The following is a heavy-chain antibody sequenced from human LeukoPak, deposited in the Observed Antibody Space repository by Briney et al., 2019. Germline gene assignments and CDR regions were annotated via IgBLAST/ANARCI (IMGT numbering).Heavy chain of an antibody. Sequence: ASVKVSCKASGGTFSSYAISWVRQAPGQGLEWMGRIIPILGIANYAQKFQGRVTITADKSTSTAYMELRSLRSDDTAVYYCARVAFDAFDIWAKGQWSPSLQ. CDR2: IIPILGIA. CDR3: ARVAFDAFDI. J-gene: IGHJ3*02. V-gene: IGHV1-69*04. CDR1: GGTFSSYA.